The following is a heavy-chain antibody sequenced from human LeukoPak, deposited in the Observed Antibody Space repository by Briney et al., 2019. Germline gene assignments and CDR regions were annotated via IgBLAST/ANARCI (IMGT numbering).Heavy chain of an antibody. CDR1: GYSNSSGYY. J-gene: IGHJ4*02. CDR2: IYHSGST. Sequence: SETLSLTCAVSGYSNSSGYYWGWIRQPPGKGLEWIGNIYHSGSTYYNPSLKSRVTISVDTSKNQFSLKLSSVTAADTAVYYCARVVGTSRWVDYWGQGTLVTVSS. CDR3: ARVVGTSRWVDY. V-gene: IGHV4-38-2*01. D-gene: IGHD4-23*01.